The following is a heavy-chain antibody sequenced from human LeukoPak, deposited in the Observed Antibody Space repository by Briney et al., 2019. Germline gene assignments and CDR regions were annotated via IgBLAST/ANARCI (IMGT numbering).Heavy chain of an antibody. CDR2: IYTSGST. CDR3: ARLLSSSRIDP. D-gene: IGHD6-13*01. V-gene: IGHV4-4*07. CDR1: GVSISSYD. J-gene: IGHJ5*02. Sequence: SETLSLTCTVSGVSISSYDWSWIRQPAGKGLEWIWRIYTSGSTNYNPALKNRVTLSVPKSKNQFSLKPSSLTAADTAVYYCARLLSSSRIDPWGQGTLVTVSS.